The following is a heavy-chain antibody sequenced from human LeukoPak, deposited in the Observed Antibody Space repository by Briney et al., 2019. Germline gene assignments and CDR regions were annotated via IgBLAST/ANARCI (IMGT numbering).Heavy chain of an antibody. CDR1: GYTFTSYG. CDR3: ARGHSGYYDFWSGYSHRYYFDY. J-gene: IGHJ4*02. D-gene: IGHD3-3*01. V-gene: IGHV1-18*01. Sequence: GASVKVSCKASGYTFTSYGTSWVRQAPGQGLEWMGWISAYNGNTNYAQKLQGRVTMTTDTSTSTAYMELRSLRSDDTAVYYCARGHSGYYDFWSGYSHRYYFDYWGQGTLVTVSS. CDR2: ISAYNGNT.